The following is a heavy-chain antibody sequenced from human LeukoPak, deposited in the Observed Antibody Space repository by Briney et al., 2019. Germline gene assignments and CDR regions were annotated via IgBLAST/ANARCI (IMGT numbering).Heavy chain of an antibody. V-gene: IGHV3-74*01. CDR1: GFTFSSYW. D-gene: IGHD5-18*01. Sequence: PGGSLRLSCAASGFTFSSYWMHWVRHTPGKGLIYISRINNDGSSANYADSVKGRFTISRDNSKSTLYLQMNSLRAEDTAVYYCAKEYGYTYGEFDYWGQGTLVTVSS. CDR2: INNDGSSA. CDR3: AKEYGYTYGEFDY. J-gene: IGHJ4*02.